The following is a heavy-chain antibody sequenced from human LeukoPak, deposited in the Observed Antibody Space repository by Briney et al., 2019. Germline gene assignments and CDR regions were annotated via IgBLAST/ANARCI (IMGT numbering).Heavy chain of an antibody. J-gene: IGHJ4*02. CDR3: ARAGIDYGDYWTRFDY. Sequence: GGSLRLSCAASGFTFSSYWMHWVRQAPGKGLVWASRINSDGSSTTYADSVKGRFTISRDNAKNTLYLQRNSLRVEDTAVYYCARAGIDYGDYWTRFDYWGQGTLVTVSS. V-gene: IGHV3-74*01. CDR2: INSDGSST. CDR1: GFTFSSYW. D-gene: IGHD4-17*01.